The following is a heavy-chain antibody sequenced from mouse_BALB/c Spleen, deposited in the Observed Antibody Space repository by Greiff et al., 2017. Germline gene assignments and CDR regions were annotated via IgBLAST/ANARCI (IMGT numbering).Heavy chain of an antibody. J-gene: IGHJ2*01. CDR3: ARGDWYYFDY. Sequence: EVQLQQTGPELVKPGASVKISCKASGYSFTDYIMLWVKQSHGKSLEWIGNINPYYGSTSYNLKFKGKATLTVDKSSSTAYMQLNSLTSEDSAVYYCARGDWYYFDYWGQGTTLTVSS. CDR1: GYSFTDYI. CDR2: INPYYGST. D-gene: IGHD3-3*01. V-gene: IGHV1-39*01.